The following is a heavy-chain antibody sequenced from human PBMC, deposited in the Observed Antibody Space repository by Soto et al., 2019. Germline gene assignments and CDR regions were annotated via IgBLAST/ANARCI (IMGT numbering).Heavy chain of an antibody. Sequence: SETLSLTCTVSGGSISSSSCYWGWIRQPPGKGLEWIGSIYYSGSTYYNPSLKSRFTISVDTSKNQFSLKLSSVTAADTAVYYCASVYSSSSHYYYYGMDVWGQGTTVTVSS. V-gene: IGHV4-39*01. CDR2: IYYSGST. CDR3: ASVYSSSSHYYYYGMDV. CDR1: GGSISSSSCY. D-gene: IGHD6-6*01. J-gene: IGHJ6*02.